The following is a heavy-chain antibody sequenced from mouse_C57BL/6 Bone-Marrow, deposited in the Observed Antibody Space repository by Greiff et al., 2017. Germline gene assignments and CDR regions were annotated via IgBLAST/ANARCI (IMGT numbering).Heavy chain of an antibody. D-gene: IGHD2-3*01. CDR2: IDPEVGDT. Sequence: VQLQQSGAELVRPGASVKLSCTASGFNIKDDYIHWVKQRPEQGLEWIGWIDPEVGDTEYAAKFQGKATITSDTSSNTAYIQLSSLTSEDTAVYYCSSFDGNYFAFWGQGTPLTVAS. V-gene: IGHV14-4*01. CDR1: GFNIKDDY. CDR3: SSFDGNYFAF. J-gene: IGHJ2*01.